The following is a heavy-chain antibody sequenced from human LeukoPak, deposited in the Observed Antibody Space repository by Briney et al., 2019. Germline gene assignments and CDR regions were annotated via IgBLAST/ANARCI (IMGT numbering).Heavy chain of an antibody. J-gene: IGHJ2*01. V-gene: IGHV4-39*07. CDR1: GGSISSSSYY. CDR2: IYYSGST. CDR3: TRNSGIIFGFRYFDL. D-gene: IGHD3/OR15-3a*01. Sequence: SETLSLTCTVSGGSISSSSYYWGWIRQPPGKGLEWIGTIYYSGSTYYNPSLKSRVTISVDTSKNQFSLKLTSVTAADTAVYYCTRNSGIIFGFRYFDLRGRGTLVTVSS.